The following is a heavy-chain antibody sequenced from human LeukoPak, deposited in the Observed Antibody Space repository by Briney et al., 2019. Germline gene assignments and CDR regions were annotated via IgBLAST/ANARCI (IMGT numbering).Heavy chain of an antibody. D-gene: IGHD4-4*01. V-gene: IGHV4-59*08. Sequence: PSETLSITCTVSGGSISSYYWSWIRQPPGNGLEWIGYIYYSGSTNYNPSLKSRVTISVDTSKNQFSLKLSSVTAADTAVYYCASANKVTTSNDYWGQGTLVTVSS. CDR1: GGSISSYY. J-gene: IGHJ4*02. CDR2: IYYSGST. CDR3: ASANKVTTSNDY.